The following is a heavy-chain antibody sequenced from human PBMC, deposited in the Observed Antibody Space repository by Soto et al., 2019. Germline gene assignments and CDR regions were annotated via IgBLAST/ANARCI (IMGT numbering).Heavy chain of an antibody. CDR2: INPSGGST. CDR1: GYTFTNYY. CDR3: SIYCSVTAWFSSVIY. D-gene: IGHD2-15*01. J-gene: IGHJ4*02. Sequence: GASVKVSWKASGYTFTNYYIHWVRQAPGQGLEWIGIINPSGGSTNYAQKFQGRVTMTRDTSTSTVYMELSSLRSEDTAIYYCSIYCSVTAWFSSVIYCGQATLVSVSS. V-gene: IGHV1-46*03.